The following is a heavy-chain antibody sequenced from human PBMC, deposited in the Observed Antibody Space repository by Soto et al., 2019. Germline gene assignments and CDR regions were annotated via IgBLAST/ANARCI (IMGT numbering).Heavy chain of an antibody. Sequence: SETLSLTCTVSGGSGSSHYWSWIRQPPGKGLEWIGYIYYSGNTNYNPSLKSRVSISVDTSKNQFSLTLSSVTAADTAVYYCDLYMGRASPSSYRYWGRGPLVT. CDR2: IYYSGNT. V-gene: IGHV4-59*08. CDR1: GGSGSSHY. CDR3: DLYMGRASPSSYRY. J-gene: IGHJ4*02. D-gene: IGHD3-10*01.